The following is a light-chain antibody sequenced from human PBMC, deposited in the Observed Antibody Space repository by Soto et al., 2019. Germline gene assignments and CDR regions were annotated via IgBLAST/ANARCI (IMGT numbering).Light chain of an antibody. V-gene: IGKV1-5*03. CDR1: QTISSW. Sequence: DIQMTQSPSTLSASVGDRVTITCRASQTISSWLAWYQQKPGKAPKLLIYKASSLESGVPSRFSGSGSGTEFTLTISSLQPDDVATYYCQQYHSYPWTFGQGTKVEFK. CDR2: KAS. J-gene: IGKJ1*01. CDR3: QQYHSYPWT.